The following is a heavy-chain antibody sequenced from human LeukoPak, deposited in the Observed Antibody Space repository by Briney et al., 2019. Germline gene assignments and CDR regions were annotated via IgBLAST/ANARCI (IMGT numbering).Heavy chain of an antibody. V-gene: IGHV4-34*01. CDR1: GGSISSYQ. CDR3: ARCSSHYYMDV. D-gene: IGHD6-13*01. J-gene: IGHJ6*03. Sequence: SETLSLTCTVSGGSISSYQWSWIRQPPGKGLEWIGEINHSGSTNYNPSLKSRVTISVDTSKNQFSLKLSSVTAADTAVYYCARCSSHYYMDVWGKGTTVTVSS. CDR2: INHSGST.